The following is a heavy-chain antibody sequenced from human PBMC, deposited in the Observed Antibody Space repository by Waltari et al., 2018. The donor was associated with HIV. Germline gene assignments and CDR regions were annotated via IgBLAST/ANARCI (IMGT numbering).Heavy chain of an antibody. Sequence: QVQLVQSGAEVKKPGASVKVSCKASGYTFTSYYMHWVRQAPGQGLEWMGKTNPGVGSTSYARKFQGKVTMTRDTSTSTVYMELSSLRSEDTAVYYCAMSYYYGSGSYFDPWGQGTLVTVSS. V-gene: IGHV1-46*01. CDR3: AMSYYYGSGSYFDP. CDR2: TNPGVGST. CDR1: GYTFTSYY. D-gene: IGHD3-10*01. J-gene: IGHJ5*02.